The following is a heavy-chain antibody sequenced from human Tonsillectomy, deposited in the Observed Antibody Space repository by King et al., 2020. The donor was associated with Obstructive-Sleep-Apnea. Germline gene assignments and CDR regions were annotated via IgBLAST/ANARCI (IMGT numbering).Heavy chain of an antibody. Sequence: VQLQESGPGLVKPSETLSLTCTVSGGSVSSSSYYWGWIRQPPGKGLGWIGSINYSGSTYYNPSLKSRVTISLDTSKNHFSLKLSSVTAADTAVYYCARSPEYYYDSSGDLGGYYFDYWGQGTLVTVSS. V-gene: IGHV4-39*07. J-gene: IGHJ4*02. CDR3: ARSPEYYYDSSGDLGGYYFDY. CDR2: INYSGST. CDR1: GGSVSSSSYY. D-gene: IGHD3-22*01.